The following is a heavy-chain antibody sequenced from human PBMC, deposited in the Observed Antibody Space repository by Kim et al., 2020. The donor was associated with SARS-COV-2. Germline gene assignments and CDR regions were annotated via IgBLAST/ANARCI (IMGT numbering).Heavy chain of an antibody. Sequence: ASVKVSCKVSGYTLTELSMHWVRQAPGKGLEWMGGFDPEDGETIYAQKFQGRVTMTEDTSTDTAYMELSSLRSEDTAVYYCASYYDSSGSLRWDYWGQGTLVTVSS. D-gene: IGHD3-22*01. V-gene: IGHV1-24*01. J-gene: IGHJ4*02. CDR2: FDPEDGET. CDR3: ASYYDSSGSLRWDY. CDR1: GYTLTELS.